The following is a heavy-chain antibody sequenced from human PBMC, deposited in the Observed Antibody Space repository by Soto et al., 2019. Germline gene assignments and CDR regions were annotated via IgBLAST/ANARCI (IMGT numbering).Heavy chain of an antibody. CDR1: GGSISSGGYY. D-gene: IGHD3-10*01. V-gene: IGHV4-31*03. Sequence: QVQLQESGPGLVKPSQTLSLTCTVSGGSISSGGYYWSWIRQHPGKGLEWIGYIYYSGSTYYNPSLKCRVTISVDTSKTQFYLKLSSVTAADTAVYYCARDGYYYGSGSLSRPDAFDIWGQGTIVTVSA. J-gene: IGHJ3*02. CDR3: ARDGYYYGSGSLSRPDAFDI. CDR2: IYYSGST.